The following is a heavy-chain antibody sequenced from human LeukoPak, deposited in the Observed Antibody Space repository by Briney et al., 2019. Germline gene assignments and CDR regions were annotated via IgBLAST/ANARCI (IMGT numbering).Heavy chain of an antibody. Sequence: SETLSLTCTVSGGSISSYYWSWIRQPPGKGLEWIGYIYYSGSTNYNPSLKSRVTISVDTSKNQFSLKLSSVTAADTAVYYCAVVAGTSDAFDIWGQGTMVTVSS. D-gene: IGHD6-19*01. J-gene: IGHJ3*02. CDR2: IYYSGST. CDR1: GGSISSYY. V-gene: IGHV4-59*08. CDR3: AVVAGTSDAFDI.